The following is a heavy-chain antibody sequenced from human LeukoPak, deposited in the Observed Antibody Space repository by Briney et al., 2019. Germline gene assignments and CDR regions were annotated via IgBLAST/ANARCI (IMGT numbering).Heavy chain of an antibody. CDR3: ARAYHSSWYLNWFDP. Sequence: PSETLSLTCTVSGGSISSYYWGWIRQPPGKGLEWIGSIYHSGSTYYNPSLKSRVTISLDTSKNQFSLKLSSVTAADTAIYYCARAYHSSWYLNWFDPWGQGTLVTVSS. D-gene: IGHD6-13*01. J-gene: IGHJ5*02. CDR2: IYHSGST. V-gene: IGHV4-38-2*02. CDR1: GGSISSYY.